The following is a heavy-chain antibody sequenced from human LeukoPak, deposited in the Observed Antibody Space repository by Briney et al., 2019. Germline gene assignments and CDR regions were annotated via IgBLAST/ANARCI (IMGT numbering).Heavy chain of an antibody. Sequence: PSETLSLTCTVSGGSISSGYWSWIRQPPGKGLEWIGYTSYSDSTRYSPSLKSRVTMSIDTSMNQFSLKVTSVTAADRAVYYCARGSSRFDCWGQGTLVTVSS. J-gene: IGHJ4*02. CDR2: TSYSDST. V-gene: IGHV4-59*01. D-gene: IGHD6-13*01. CDR3: ARGSSRFDC. CDR1: GGSISSGY.